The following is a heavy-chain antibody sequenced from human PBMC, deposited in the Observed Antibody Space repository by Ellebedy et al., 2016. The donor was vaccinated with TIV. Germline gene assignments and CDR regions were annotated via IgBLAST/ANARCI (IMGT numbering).Heavy chain of an antibody. CDR3: ARDYGAWFLGIVGALGY. J-gene: IGHJ4*02. CDR2: IWYDGSFK. Sequence: GRSLRLSXAASGFTFSSYGMHWVRQAPGKGLEWVAIIWYDGSFKYYADFVKGRFTISRDNSKNTLFLQMDSLRAEDTAVYYCARDYGAWFLGIVGALGYWGQGTLVTVSS. V-gene: IGHV3-33*01. CDR1: GFTFSSYG. D-gene: IGHD3-3*01.